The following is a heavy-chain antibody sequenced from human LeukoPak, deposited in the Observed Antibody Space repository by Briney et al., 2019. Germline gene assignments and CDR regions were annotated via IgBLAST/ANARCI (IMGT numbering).Heavy chain of an antibody. V-gene: IGHV1-46*01. Sequence: GASVKVSCKASGYTFTSYYMHWVRQAPGQGLEWMGIINPSGGSTSYAQKFQGRVTMTTDTSTSTAYMELRSLRSDDTAVYYCARAIMVRGVIIPASFDYWGQGTLVTVSS. D-gene: IGHD3-10*01. CDR2: INPSGGST. J-gene: IGHJ4*02. CDR3: ARAIMVRGVIIPASFDY. CDR1: GYTFTSYY.